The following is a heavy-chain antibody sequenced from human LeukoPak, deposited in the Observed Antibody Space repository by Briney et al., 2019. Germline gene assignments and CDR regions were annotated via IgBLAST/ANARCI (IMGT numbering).Heavy chain of an antibody. CDR2: IYYSGST. D-gene: IGHD3-16*02. Sequence: PSETLSLTRAVSGDSISSSGYSWSWIRQPPGKGLEWIGYIYYSGSTYYNPSLKSRVTISVDTSKNQFSLKLSSVTAADTAVYYCGAMYYDHVWGSYRPFDYWGQGTLVTVSS. CDR1: GDSISSSGYS. CDR3: GAMYYDHVWGSYRPFDY. V-gene: IGHV4-30-4*07. J-gene: IGHJ4*02.